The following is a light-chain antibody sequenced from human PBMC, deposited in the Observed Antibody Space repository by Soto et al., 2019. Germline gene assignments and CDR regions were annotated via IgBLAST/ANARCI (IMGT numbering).Light chain of an antibody. Sequence: QSALTQPASVSGSPGQSITISCAGTSSDVGYYDLVSWYQQHPGKAPKLIIFEVTQRPSGISDLFSASKSGFTASLTISGLQPEDEAVYFCCTYAGHVPKFGGGTKLTVL. J-gene: IGLJ3*02. CDR2: EVT. CDR3: CTYAGHVPK. CDR1: SSDVGYYDL. V-gene: IGLV2-23*02.